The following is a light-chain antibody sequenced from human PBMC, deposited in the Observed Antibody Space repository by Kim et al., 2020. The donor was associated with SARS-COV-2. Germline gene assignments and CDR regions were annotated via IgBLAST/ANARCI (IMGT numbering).Light chain of an antibody. J-gene: IGKJ1*01. Sequence: DIQMTQSPSSLSASVGDRVTITCRASQGISNYLAWYQQKPGKVPKLLIYAASTLQSGVPSRFSGSGSGTDFTLTISSLQPEDVATYYWQKYNSAQTFGQGTKVDIK. CDR2: AAS. V-gene: IGKV1-27*01. CDR1: QGISNY. CDR3: QKYNSAQT.